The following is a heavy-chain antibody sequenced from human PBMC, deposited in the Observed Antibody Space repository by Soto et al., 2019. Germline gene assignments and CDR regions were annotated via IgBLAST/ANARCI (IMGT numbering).Heavy chain of an antibody. CDR1: GFTFSNAW. J-gene: IGHJ4*02. D-gene: IGHD3-10*01. CDR3: TLWFGELTY. V-gene: IGHV3-15*01. Sequence: EVQLVESGGGLVQPGGSLRLSCAASGFTFSNAWMNWVRQAPGKGLEWVGRIKSKADGGTIDHAAPVKGRFTISRDDSKKTLYLRMNSLRTEDTAVYYCTLWFGELTYWGQGTRVTVSS. CDR2: IKSKADGGTI.